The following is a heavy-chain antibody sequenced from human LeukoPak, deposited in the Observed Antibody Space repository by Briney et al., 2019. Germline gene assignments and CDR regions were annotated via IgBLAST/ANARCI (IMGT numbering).Heavy chain of an antibody. CDR3: TRDRTTITLFEL. V-gene: IGHV3-74*01. CDR2: ISPDGSTT. J-gene: IGHJ4*02. Sequence: PGGSLRLSCAASGFSISSCWMHWVRQVPGKGLVWVSRISPDGSTTGYADSVKGRFTASRDNARNTLYLQINSLRAEDSAVYYCTRDRTTITLFELWGQGTLVTVSS. CDR1: GFSISSCW. D-gene: IGHD4-11*01.